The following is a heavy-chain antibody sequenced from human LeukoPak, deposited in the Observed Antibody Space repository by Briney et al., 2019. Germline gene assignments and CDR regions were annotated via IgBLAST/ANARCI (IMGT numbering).Heavy chain of an antibody. V-gene: IGHV1-18*01. CDR3: ARDSKNRIVSGMDV. CDR1: GYTFTSYG. D-gene: IGHD1-26*01. Sequence: GASVKVSCKASGYTFTSYGISWVRQAPGQGLEWMGWISAYNGNTNYAQKLQGRVTMTTNTSTSTAYMELRSLRSDDTAVYYCARDSKNRIVSGMDVWGQGTTVTVSS. J-gene: IGHJ6*02. CDR2: ISAYNGNT.